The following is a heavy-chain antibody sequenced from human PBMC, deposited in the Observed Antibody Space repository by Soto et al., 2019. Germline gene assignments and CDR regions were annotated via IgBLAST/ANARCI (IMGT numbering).Heavy chain of an antibody. V-gene: IGHV3-30-3*01. CDR2: ISYDGSNK. CDR1: GFAFRSYA. Sequence: QVQLVESGGGVVQPGRSLRLSCAASGFAFRSYAMHWVRQAPGKGLEWVAVISYDGSNKYYADSVKGRFTISRDNSKNTLYLQMNSLRAEDTAVYYCARDSSSWYGGGYGMDVWGQGTTVTVSS. D-gene: IGHD6-13*01. J-gene: IGHJ6*02. CDR3: ARDSSSWYGGGYGMDV.